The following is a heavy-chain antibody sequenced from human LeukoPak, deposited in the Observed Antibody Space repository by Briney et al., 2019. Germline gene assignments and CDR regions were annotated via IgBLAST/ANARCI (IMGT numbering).Heavy chain of an antibody. CDR2: IYYSGST. CDR3: ARSSPVAGTVN. V-gene: IGHV4-39*01. CDR1: GGSISSSSYY. Sequence: SETLSLTCTVSGGSISSSSYYWGWIRQPPGKGLEWIASIYYSGSTYYNPSLKSRVTISVDTSKNQFSLKLSSVTAADTAVYYCARSSPVAGTVNWGQGTLVTVSS. D-gene: IGHD6-19*01. J-gene: IGHJ4*02.